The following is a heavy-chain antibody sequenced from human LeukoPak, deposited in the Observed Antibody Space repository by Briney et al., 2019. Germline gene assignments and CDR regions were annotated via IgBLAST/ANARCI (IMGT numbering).Heavy chain of an antibody. V-gene: IGHV4-4*08. CDR1: GGSISSYY. D-gene: IGHD1-26*01. CDR2: ISTSGST. Sequence: SETLSLTCTVSGGSISSYYWSWIRQPAGKGLESIGHISTSGSTYYNPSLKSRVTISVDTSKNQFSLKLSSVTAADTAVYYCARAYSGSYSYYFDYWGQGTLVTVSS. CDR3: ARAYSGSYSYYFDY. J-gene: IGHJ4*02.